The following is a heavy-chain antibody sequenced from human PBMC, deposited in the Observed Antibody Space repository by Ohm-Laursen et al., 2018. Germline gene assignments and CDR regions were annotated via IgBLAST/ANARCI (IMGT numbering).Heavy chain of an antibody. D-gene: IGHD6-6*01. CDR3: AKAQPPQFVTYGMDV. CDR1: GFTFSSSG. J-gene: IGHJ6*02. CDR2: ISHDGTNK. Sequence: SLRLSCSAAGFTFSSSGMHWVRQAPGKGLEWVAVISHDGTNKYYADSVKGRLTISRDNSKNTLYLQMNTLRTEDTAVYYCAKAQPPQFVTYGMDVWGQGTTVTVSS. V-gene: IGHV3-30*18.